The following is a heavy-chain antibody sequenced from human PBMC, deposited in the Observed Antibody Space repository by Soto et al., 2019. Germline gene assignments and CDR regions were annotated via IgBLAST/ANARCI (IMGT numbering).Heavy chain of an antibody. Sequence: TLSLTCTDSGCSIISGYGSWIRQPPGKGLEWIGYISYSGHTNYNPSLKSRVTMSVDTPTNQFSLRLSSVTTADTAVYYCAGLRGYAGSPIDYWGQGTLVTVSS. CDR1: GCSIISGY. CDR3: AGLRGYAGSPIDY. J-gene: IGHJ4*02. V-gene: IGHV4-59*01. D-gene: IGHD2-15*01. CDR2: ISYSGHT.